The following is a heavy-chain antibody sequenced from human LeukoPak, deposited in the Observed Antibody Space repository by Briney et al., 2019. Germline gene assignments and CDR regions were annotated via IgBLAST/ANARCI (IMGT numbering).Heavy chain of an antibody. D-gene: IGHD5-12*01. J-gene: IGHJ5*02. V-gene: IGHV4-34*01. CDR1: GGSFSGYY. CDR3: ARGTHIVATIGNWFDP. Sequence: SETLSLTCAVYGGSFSGYYWSWIREPPGKGLDWIGESNHSGSTNYNPSLKSRVTISVDTSKNQFSLKLSSVTAADTAVYYCARGTHIVATIGNWFDPWGQGTLVTVSS. CDR2: SNHSGST.